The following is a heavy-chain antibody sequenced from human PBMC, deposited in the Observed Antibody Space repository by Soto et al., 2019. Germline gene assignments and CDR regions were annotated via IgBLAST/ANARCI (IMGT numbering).Heavy chain of an antibody. CDR2: INAGNGNT. V-gene: IGHV1-3*01. CDR1: GYTFTSYA. D-gene: IGHD3-3*01. J-gene: IGHJ3*02. Sequence: GASVKVSCKASGYTFTSYAMHWVRQAPGQRLEWMGWINAGNGNTKYSQKFQGRVTITRDTSASTAYMELSSLRSEDTAVYYCARDRDLEWPIAWGDAFDIWVQGTMVTVSS. CDR3: ARDRDLEWPIAWGDAFDI.